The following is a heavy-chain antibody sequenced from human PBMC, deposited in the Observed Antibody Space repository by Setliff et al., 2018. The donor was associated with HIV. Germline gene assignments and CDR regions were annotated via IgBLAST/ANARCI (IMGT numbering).Heavy chain of an antibody. D-gene: IGHD1-26*01. Sequence: SVKVSCKASGYSFNRNAIHWVRQAPGQGLEWMGGIIPILGIANYAQKFKGRVTITADESTSTAYMELSSLRSEDTAVYYCASYSGSYYFILHYWGQGTLVTVSS. CDR2: IIPILGIA. CDR3: ASYSGSYYFILHY. V-gene: IGHV1-69*10. J-gene: IGHJ4*02. CDR1: GYSFNRNA.